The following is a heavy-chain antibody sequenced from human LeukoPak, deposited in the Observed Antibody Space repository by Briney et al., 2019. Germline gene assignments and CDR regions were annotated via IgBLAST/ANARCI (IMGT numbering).Heavy chain of an antibody. D-gene: IGHD3-10*01. Sequence: SETLSLTCTVSGGSISSYYWSWIRQSPGKGLECIGYIHYTGSTNYNPSLKSRVTISVETSRNQFSLKLKSVTAADTAVYYCARGGYYGSGNDFRFDPWGQGTLVTVSS. CDR3: ARGGYYGSGNDFRFDP. J-gene: IGHJ5*02. CDR2: IHYTGST. V-gene: IGHV4-59*01. CDR1: GGSISSYY.